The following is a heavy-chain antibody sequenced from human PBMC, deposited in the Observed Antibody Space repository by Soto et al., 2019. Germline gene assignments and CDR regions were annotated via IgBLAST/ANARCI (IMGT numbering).Heavy chain of an antibody. CDR1: GGSISSYY. CDR2: IYYSGST. CDR3: ARRWGAAVDY. J-gene: IGHJ4*02. D-gene: IGHD1-26*01. V-gene: IGHV4-59*08. Sequence: QVQLQESGPGLVKPSETLSLTCTVSGGSISSYYWSWIRQPPGKGLEWIGYIYYSGSTNYNPSLKSRVTISVDTSQNRFSLKLSSVTAADAAVYYCARRWGAAVDYWGQGTLVTVSS.